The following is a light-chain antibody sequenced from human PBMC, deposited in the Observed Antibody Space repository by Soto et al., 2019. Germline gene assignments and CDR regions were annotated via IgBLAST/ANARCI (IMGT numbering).Light chain of an antibody. J-gene: IGLJ1*01. CDR1: SSDIGGYNY. CDR2: EVT. V-gene: IGLV2-8*01. CDR3: SSYAGSNNYV. Sequence: QSALTKPPSASGSPGQSVTISCTGTSSDIGGYNYVSWYRHHPGKAPQLLIYEVTKRPSGVPNRFSGSKSGNTASLTVSGLQADDEADYYCSSYAGSNNYVFGGGTKVTVL.